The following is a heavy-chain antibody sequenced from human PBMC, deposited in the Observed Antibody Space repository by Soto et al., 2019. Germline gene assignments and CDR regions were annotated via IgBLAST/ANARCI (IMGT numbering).Heavy chain of an antibody. CDR2: ISYDGSAE. D-gene: IGHD3-3*01. V-gene: IGHV3-30-3*01. Sequence: ESGGGVVQPGRSLRLSCAASGFSFSTYAIHWVRQAPGKGLEWVAVISYDGSAESYADSVRGRFTISRDNSKNRLFLQMNSLRTEDTGVYYCARPYYDLWSGFPFEAYDIWGQGTMVVVSS. CDR1: GFSFSTYA. J-gene: IGHJ3*02. CDR3: ARPYYDLWSGFPFEAYDI.